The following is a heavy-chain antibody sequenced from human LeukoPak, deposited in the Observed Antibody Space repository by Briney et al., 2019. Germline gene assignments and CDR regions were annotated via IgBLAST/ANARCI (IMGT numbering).Heavy chain of an antibody. D-gene: IGHD3-10*02. J-gene: IGHJ2*01. CDR2: IDPSDSYT. Sequence: GESLKISCKGSGYSFTSYWIGWVRQMPGKGLEWMGRIDPSDSYTNYSPSFQGHVTISADKSISTAYLQWSSLKASDTAVYYCARQSHVRLYWYFDLWGRGTLVTVSS. V-gene: IGHV5-10-1*01. CDR1: GYSFTSYW. CDR3: ARQSHVRLYWYFDL.